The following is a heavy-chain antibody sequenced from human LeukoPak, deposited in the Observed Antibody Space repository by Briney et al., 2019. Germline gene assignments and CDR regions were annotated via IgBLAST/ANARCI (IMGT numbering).Heavy chain of an antibody. V-gene: IGHV1-2*02. Sequence: ASVKVSCKASGGTFSSYAISWVRQAPGQGLEWMGWINPNSGGTNYAQKFQGRVTMTRDTSISTAYMELSRLRSDDTAVYYCARARTGRFLEWLYWGQGTLVTVSS. CDR2: INPNSGGT. CDR3: ARARTGRFLEWLY. CDR1: GGTFSSYA. D-gene: IGHD3-3*01. J-gene: IGHJ4*02.